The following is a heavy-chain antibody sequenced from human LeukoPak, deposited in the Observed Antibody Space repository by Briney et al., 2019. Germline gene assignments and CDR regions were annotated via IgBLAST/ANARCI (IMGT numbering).Heavy chain of an antibody. D-gene: IGHD3-10*01. Sequence: SETLSLTCTVSGGSISSYYWSWIRQPPGKGLEWIGYIYYSGSTNYNPSLKSRVTISVDTSKNQFSLKLSSVTAADTAVYYCARLPRGSGSYLDYWGRGTLVTVSS. CDR1: GGSISSYY. CDR3: ARLPRGSGSYLDY. V-gene: IGHV4-59*08. CDR2: IYYSGST. J-gene: IGHJ4*02.